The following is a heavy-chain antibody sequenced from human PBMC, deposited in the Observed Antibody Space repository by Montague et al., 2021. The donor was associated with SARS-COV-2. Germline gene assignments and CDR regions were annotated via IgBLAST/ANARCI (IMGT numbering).Heavy chain of an antibody. CDR1: GGSISSGGYY. CDR3: ARRSRVVTAIWALRTSLTSWFDP. D-gene: IGHD2-21*02. Sequence: TLSLTCTVSGGSISSGGYYWSWIRQHPGKGLEWIGYIDYSGSTYYNPSLKSRVAISVDTSKNQFSLKLSSVTAADTAVYYCARRSRVVTAIWALRTSLTSWFDPWGQGTLVTVSS. J-gene: IGHJ5*02. V-gene: IGHV4-31*03. CDR2: IDYSGST.